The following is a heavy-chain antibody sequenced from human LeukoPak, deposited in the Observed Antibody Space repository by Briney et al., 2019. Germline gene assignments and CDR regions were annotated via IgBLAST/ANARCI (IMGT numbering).Heavy chain of an antibody. CDR2: ISQSGNT. Sequence: SETLSLTCTVSGYSISSGYDWGWMRQAPGKGLEWLGSISQSGNTYNNPSLKSRVTISVDTSKNQFSLKLSSVTAADTAVYYCARADYSSTWSHDYYYMDVWGKGTTVTVSS. J-gene: IGHJ6*03. D-gene: IGHD6-13*01. V-gene: IGHV4-38-2*02. CDR1: GYSISSGYD. CDR3: ARADYSSTWSHDYYYMDV.